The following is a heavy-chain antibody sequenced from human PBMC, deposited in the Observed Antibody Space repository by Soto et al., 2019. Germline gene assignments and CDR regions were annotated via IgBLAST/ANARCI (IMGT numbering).Heavy chain of an antibody. CDR1: GFTVSSNY. CDR2: IYSGGST. CDR3: ARNYYDSGGGFDY. Sequence: EVQLVESGGGLIQPGGSLRLSCAASGFTVSSNYMSWVRQAPGKGLEWVSVIYSGGSTYYADSVKGRFTISRDNSKNTLYLQMNSLRAADTAVYYCARNYYDSGGGFDYWGQGTLVTVSS. D-gene: IGHD3-22*01. J-gene: IGHJ4*02. V-gene: IGHV3-53*01.